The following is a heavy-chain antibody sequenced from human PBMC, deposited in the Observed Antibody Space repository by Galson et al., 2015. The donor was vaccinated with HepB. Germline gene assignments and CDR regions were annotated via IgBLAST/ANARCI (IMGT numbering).Heavy chain of an antibody. CDR1: GFTFSSYA. Sequence: SLRLSCAASGFTFSSYAMHWVRQAPGKGLEWVAVISYDGSNKYYADSVKGRFTISRDNSKNTLYLQMNSLRAEDTAVYYCARDEYYYDSSGERIRDAFDIWGQGTMVTVSS. CDR3: ARDEYYYDSSGERIRDAFDI. CDR2: ISYDGSNK. J-gene: IGHJ3*02. D-gene: IGHD3-22*01. V-gene: IGHV3-30*04.